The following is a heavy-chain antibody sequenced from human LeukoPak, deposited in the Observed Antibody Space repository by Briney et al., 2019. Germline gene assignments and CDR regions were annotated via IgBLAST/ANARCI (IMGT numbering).Heavy chain of an antibody. Sequence: SVKVSCKASGFTFTSSAMQWVRQARGQRLEWIGWIVVGSGNTNYAQKFQERVTITRDMSSSTAYMELSSLRSEDTAVYYCAASSRLRTSRAFDIWGQGTMVTVSS. V-gene: IGHV1-58*02. J-gene: IGHJ3*02. CDR2: IVVGSGNT. CDR1: GFTFTSSA. CDR3: AASSRLRTSRAFDI.